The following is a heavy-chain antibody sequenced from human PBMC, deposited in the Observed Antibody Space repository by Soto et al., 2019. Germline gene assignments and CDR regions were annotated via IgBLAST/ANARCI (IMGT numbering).Heavy chain of an antibody. Sequence: SETLSLTCSVSGVSISGYYWGWIRQAAGKGLEWIGRIYSGGSTNYNPSLKSRVTMSVDTSKNQFSLKLSSVTAVDTAVYYCARLSGNYHFDYWGQGTLVTVSS. D-gene: IGHD1-26*01. CDR3: ARLSGNYHFDY. J-gene: IGHJ4*02. CDR1: GVSISGYY. V-gene: IGHV4-4*07. CDR2: IYSGGST.